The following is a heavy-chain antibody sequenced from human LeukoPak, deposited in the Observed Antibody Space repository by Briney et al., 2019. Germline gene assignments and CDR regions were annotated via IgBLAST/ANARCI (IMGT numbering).Heavy chain of an antibody. CDR2: INHSGST. CDR1: GGSISGYY. V-gene: IGHV4-34*01. Sequence: SETLSLTCTVSGGSISGYYWSWIRQPPGKGLEWIGEINHSGSTNYNPSLKSRVTISVDTSKNQFSLKLSSVTAADTAVYYCARGLGSWKYWGQGTLVTVSS. J-gene: IGHJ4*02. CDR3: ARGLGSWKY. D-gene: IGHD6-13*01.